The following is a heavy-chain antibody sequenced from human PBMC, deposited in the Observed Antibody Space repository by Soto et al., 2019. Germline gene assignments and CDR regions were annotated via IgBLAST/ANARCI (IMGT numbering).Heavy chain of an antibody. CDR2: IRGFSPYT. CDR3: ARDRGYDAHDYYYKAMDV. J-gene: IGHJ6*02. Sequence: GGSLRLSCISSGFTFRTYTMNWVRQAPGKGLEWVSGIRGFSPYTFYAESVKGRFTISRDNAKNSLYLQMNSLRAEDTAVYYCARDRGYDAHDYYYKAMDVWGQGTTVTVSS. CDR1: GFTFRTYT. D-gene: IGHD3-22*01. V-gene: IGHV3-21*01.